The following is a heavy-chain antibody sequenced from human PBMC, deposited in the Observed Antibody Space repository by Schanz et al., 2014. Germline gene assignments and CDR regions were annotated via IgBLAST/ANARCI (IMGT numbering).Heavy chain of an antibody. CDR3: AKGRRGYFDSSGSYWGTFDF. CDR2: LSGSGGST. V-gene: IGHV3-23*01. CDR1: GFTFSTYA. D-gene: IGHD3-22*01. J-gene: IGHJ4*02. Sequence: EVQLLDSGGGLVQPGGSLRLSCAASGFTFSTYAMSWVRQAPGKGLEWVSALSGSGGSTYYADSVKGRFTISRVNSKNTLYLRMKGLRAEDTAVYYCAKGRRGYFDSSGSYWGTFDFWGQGTLXSVSS.